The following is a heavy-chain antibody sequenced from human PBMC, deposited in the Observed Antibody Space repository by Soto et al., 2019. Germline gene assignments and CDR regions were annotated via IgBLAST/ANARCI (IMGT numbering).Heavy chain of an antibody. CDR2: IIPIFGTA. J-gene: IGHJ6*02. CDR3: ARAKPYYDSSGYYYGYYGMDV. D-gene: IGHD3-22*01. CDR1: GGTFSSYA. Sequence: GAAVKVSCKASGGTFSSYAISWVRQAPGQGLEWMGGIIPIFGTANYAQKFQGRVTITADESTSTAYMELSSLRSEDTAVYYCARAKPYYDSSGYYYGYYGMDVWGQGTTVTVSS. V-gene: IGHV1-69*13.